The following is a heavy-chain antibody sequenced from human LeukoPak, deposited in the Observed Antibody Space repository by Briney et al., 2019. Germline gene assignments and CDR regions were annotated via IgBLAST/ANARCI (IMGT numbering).Heavy chain of an antibody. Sequence: SETLSLTCAVYGGSFSGYYWSWIRQPPGKGLEWIGEINHSGSTNYNPPLKSRVTISVDTSKNQFSLKLSSVTAADTAVYYCARLGRSGDLEGYFDYWGQGTLVTVSS. CDR1: GGSFSGYY. CDR2: INHSGST. D-gene: IGHD2-21*02. CDR3: ARLGRSGDLEGYFDY. V-gene: IGHV4-34*01. J-gene: IGHJ4*02.